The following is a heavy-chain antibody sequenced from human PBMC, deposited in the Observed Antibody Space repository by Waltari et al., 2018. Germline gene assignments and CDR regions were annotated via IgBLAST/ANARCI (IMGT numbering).Heavy chain of an antibody. Sequence: EVQLVESGGGLVQPGGSLRLSCAASGFTFSSYWMSWVRQAPGKGLEWVANIKQDGSEKYYVDSVKGRFTISRDNAKNSLYLQMNSLRAEDTAVYYCAREPIRDYYDSSGYLDYWGQGTLVTVSS. J-gene: IGHJ4*02. CDR3: AREPIRDYYDSSGYLDY. V-gene: IGHV3-7*04. D-gene: IGHD3-22*01. CDR1: GFTFSSYW. CDR2: IKQDGSEK.